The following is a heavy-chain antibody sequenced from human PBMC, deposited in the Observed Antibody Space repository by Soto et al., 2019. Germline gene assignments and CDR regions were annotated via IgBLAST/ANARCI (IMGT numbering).Heavy chain of an antibody. CDR3: AKDLNGSGSFTSYYHYGMDV. V-gene: IGHV3-23*01. D-gene: IGHD3-10*01. J-gene: IGHJ6*02. CDR1: GFTFSNYA. CDR2: LSGSGRNT. Sequence: EVQMLESGGGLVHPGGSLRLSCAASGFTFSNYAMNWVRQAPGKGLEWVSSLSGSGRNTYYADSVKGRLTISRDSSKNTLYLQMNSLRVEDMGVYYCAKDLNGSGSFTSYYHYGMDVRGQGTTVTVSS.